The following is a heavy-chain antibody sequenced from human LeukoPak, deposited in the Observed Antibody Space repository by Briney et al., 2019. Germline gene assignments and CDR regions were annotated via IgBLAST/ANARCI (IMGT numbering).Heavy chain of an antibody. D-gene: IGHD3-10*01. CDR1: GVSISSSSYY. CDR3: ARVGGRFGELSNFLHPYYYYYGMDV. J-gene: IGHJ6*02. V-gene: IGHV4-39*07. Sequence: SETLSLTCTVSGVSISSSSYYWGWIRQPPGKGLEWIGSIYYSGSTYYSPSLKSRVTISVDTSKNQFSLKLSSVTAADTAVYYCARVGGRFGELSNFLHPYYYYYGMDVWGQGTTVTVSS. CDR2: IYYSGST.